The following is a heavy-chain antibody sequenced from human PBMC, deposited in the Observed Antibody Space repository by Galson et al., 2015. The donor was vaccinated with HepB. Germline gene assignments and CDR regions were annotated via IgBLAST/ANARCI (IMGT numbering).Heavy chain of an antibody. CDR2: INSDGSST. CDR3: ASLVAYYCFGMDV. J-gene: IGHJ6*04. Sequence: SLRLSCAASGFTFSKYWMYWVRQAPGKGLVWVSRINSDGSSTTYADAVKGRFTVSRDNAKNRLFLQMNSLRVEDTAVYYCASLVAYYCFGMDVWGEGTTVTVSS. D-gene: IGHD2-15*01. V-gene: IGHV3-74*01. CDR1: GFTFSKYW.